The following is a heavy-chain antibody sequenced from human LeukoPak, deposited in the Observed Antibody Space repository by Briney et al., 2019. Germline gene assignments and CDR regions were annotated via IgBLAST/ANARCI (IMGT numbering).Heavy chain of an antibody. Sequence: PGGSLRLSCAASGFTFSSYAMHWVRQAPGKGLEWVAVISYDGSNKYYADSVKGRFTISRDNSKNTLYLQMNSLRAEDTAVYYCAREVRSSWYYFDYWGQGTLVTVSS. CDR1: GFTFSSYA. CDR2: ISYDGSNK. V-gene: IGHV3-30-3*01. D-gene: IGHD6-13*01. J-gene: IGHJ4*02. CDR3: AREVRSSWYYFDY.